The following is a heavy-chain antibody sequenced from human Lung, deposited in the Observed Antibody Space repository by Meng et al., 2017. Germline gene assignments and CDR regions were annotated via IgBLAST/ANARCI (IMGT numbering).Heavy chain of an antibody. D-gene: IGHD3-22*01. J-gene: IGHJ4*02. CDR3: ARALGLTTMMTY. CDR1: GGTFSSSA. CDR2: IIPLFETT. Sequence: GPLVQSGAQVKKPGRAGQVSSNSSGGTFSSSAIRWGRQAPGRGLEWMGGIIPLFETTHYAQNFQGRVSITADESTRTAYMELSSLRAADTAVYYCARALGLTTMMTYWGQGTLVTVSS. V-gene: IGHV1-69*01.